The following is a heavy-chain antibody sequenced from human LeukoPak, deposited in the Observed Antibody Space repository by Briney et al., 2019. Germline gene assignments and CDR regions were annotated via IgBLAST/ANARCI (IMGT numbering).Heavy chain of an antibody. J-gene: IGHJ5*02. CDR3: ARVRTYYDSSGSWFDP. CDR1: GGSISSYY. D-gene: IGHD3-22*01. Sequence: MSSETLSLTCTVSGGSISSYYWSWIRQPPGKGLEWIGYIYYSGSTNYNPSLKSRVTISVDTSKNRFSLKLSSVTAADTAVYYCARVRTYYDSSGSWFDPWGQGTLVTVSS. V-gene: IGHV4-59*01. CDR2: IYYSGST.